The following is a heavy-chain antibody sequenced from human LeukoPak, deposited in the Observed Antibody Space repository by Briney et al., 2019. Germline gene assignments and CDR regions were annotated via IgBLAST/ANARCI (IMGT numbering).Heavy chain of an antibody. Sequence: SETLSLTCAVYGGSFSGYYWSWIRQPPGKGLEWIGEINHSGSTNYNPSLKSRVPISVDTSKNQFSLKLSSVTAADTAVYYCARLGKGYCSGGSCRGKNWFDPWGQGTLVTVSS. CDR2: INHSGST. CDR3: ARLGKGYCSGGSCRGKNWFDP. D-gene: IGHD2-15*01. J-gene: IGHJ5*02. V-gene: IGHV4-34*01. CDR1: GGSFSGYY.